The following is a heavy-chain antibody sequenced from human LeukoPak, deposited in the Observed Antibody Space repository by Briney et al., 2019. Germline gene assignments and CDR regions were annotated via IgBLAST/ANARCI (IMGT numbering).Heavy chain of an antibody. V-gene: IGHV1-8*01. CDR1: GYSFTSYD. Sequence: GASVKVSCKASGYSFTSYDINWVRQATGQGLEWMGWMNPNSGNTGYAQKFQGRVTMTRNTSISTAYMELSSLRSEDTAVYYCARGQEGRRYYYYGMDVWGQGTTVTVSS. CDR2: MNPNSGNT. CDR3: ARGQEGRRYYYYGMDV. D-gene: IGHD3-10*01. J-gene: IGHJ6*02.